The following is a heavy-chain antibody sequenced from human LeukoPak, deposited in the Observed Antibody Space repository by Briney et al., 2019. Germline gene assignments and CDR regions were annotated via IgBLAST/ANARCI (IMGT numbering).Heavy chain of an antibody. J-gene: IGHJ4*02. CDR2: ISGDGATT. CDR1: GFTFDDYA. V-gene: IGHV3-43*02. CDR3: ARGAAYGDYGSIDY. D-gene: IGHD4-17*01. Sequence: GGSLRLSCAVSGFTFDDYAMHWVRQAPGKGLEWVSLISGDGATTYYADSVKGRFTISRDSSKNSLYLQVNSLRAEDTAVYYCARGAAYGDYGSIDYWGQGTLVIVSS.